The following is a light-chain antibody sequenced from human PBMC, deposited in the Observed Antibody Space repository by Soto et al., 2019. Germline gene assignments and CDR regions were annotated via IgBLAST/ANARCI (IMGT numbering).Light chain of an antibody. V-gene: IGKV1-5*03. J-gene: IGKJ1*01. CDR2: KAS. CDR1: QTISSW. CDR3: QHYNSYSEA. Sequence: DIQMTQSPSTLSGSVGDRVTITCRASQTISSWLAWYQQKPGKAPKLLIYKASTLKSGVPSRFSGSGSGTEFTLPISSLQPDDFATCYCQHYNSYSEAFGQGTKVDIK.